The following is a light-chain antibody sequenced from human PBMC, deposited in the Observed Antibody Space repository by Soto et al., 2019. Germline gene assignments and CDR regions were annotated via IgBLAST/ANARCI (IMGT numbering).Light chain of an antibody. Sequence: QSALTQPASVSGSPGQSITISCTGTSSDVGGYNYVAWYQQHPGKAPKLMIYDVTNRPSAISDRFSGSRSGNTASLTISGLQAEDEADYYCSSFTSSSTLYVFGTGTQLTVL. CDR2: DVT. CDR3: SSFTSSSTLYV. CDR1: SSDVGGYNY. V-gene: IGLV2-14*01. J-gene: IGLJ1*01.